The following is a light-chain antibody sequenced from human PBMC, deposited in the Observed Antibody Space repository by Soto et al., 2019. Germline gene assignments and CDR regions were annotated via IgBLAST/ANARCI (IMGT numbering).Light chain of an antibody. CDR1: QSVSNW. Sequence: DIQMTQSPSTLSASVGERVTITCRASQSVSNWLAWYQQKPGKAPNLLIYDVSSLESGVPSRFSGSGSGTEVLLTLSSLQPDDFATYYFQQYDSYSWTFGQGTKVEMK. CDR3: QQYDSYSWT. J-gene: IGKJ1*01. CDR2: DVS. V-gene: IGKV1-5*01.